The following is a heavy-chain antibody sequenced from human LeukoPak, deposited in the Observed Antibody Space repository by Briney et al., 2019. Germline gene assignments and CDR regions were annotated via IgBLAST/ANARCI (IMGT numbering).Heavy chain of an antibody. Sequence: SETLSLTCTVSGDSINNNNYYWGWIRQPPGKGLEWIGNIYYNGRTYYSPSLKSRVTISVDTSKNQFSLRLNSVTAADTAVYYCARERSMVRGVSWFDPWGQGTLVTVSS. D-gene: IGHD3-10*01. CDR3: ARERSMVRGVSWFDP. CDR1: GDSINNNNYY. J-gene: IGHJ5*02. V-gene: IGHV4-39*07. CDR2: IYYNGRT.